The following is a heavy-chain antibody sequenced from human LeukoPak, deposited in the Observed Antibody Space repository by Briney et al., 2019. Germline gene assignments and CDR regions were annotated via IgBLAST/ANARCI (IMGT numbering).Heavy chain of an antibody. CDR1: GYTFTSNG. CDR2: ISTNNGDT. D-gene: IGHD4/OR15-4a*01. Sequence: SVKVSCKASGYTFTSNGISWVRQAPGQGLEWMGWISTNNGDTKYGKKFQGRVIMTTDTSTSTAYMEVRSLRSDDTAVYYCARDDDYNPLVHWGQGTLVTVSS. J-gene: IGHJ4*02. CDR3: ARDDDYNPLVH. V-gene: IGHV1-18*01.